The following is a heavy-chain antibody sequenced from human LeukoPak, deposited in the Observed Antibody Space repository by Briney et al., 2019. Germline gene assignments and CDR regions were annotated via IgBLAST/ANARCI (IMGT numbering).Heavy chain of an antibody. CDR2: TYYRSKWYN. CDR1: GDGVSGNSAA. D-gene: IGHD4-11*01. CDR3: ARTNRATTVTPDYHGVDV. V-gene: IGHV6-1*01. Sequence: SQTLSLTCAISGDGVSGNSAAWNWIRQSPSRGLEWLGRTYYRSKWYNDYAISVKSRITINPDTSKNQFSLQLNFVTPEDTAVYYCARTNRATTVTPDYHGVDVWGQGTSVTVSS. J-gene: IGHJ6*02.